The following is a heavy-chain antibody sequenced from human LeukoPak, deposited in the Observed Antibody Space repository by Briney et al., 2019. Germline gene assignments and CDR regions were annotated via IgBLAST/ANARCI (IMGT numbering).Heavy chain of an antibody. Sequence: PGRSLRLSCAASGFTFSSYGMHWVRQAPGKGLEWVAVIWYDGSNKYYADSVKGRFTISRDNSKNTLYLQMNSLRAEDTAVYYRAREDRGYSSSFIDYWGQGTLVTVSS. CDR2: IWYDGSNK. D-gene: IGHD6-13*01. V-gene: IGHV3-33*01. CDR1: GFTFSSYG. J-gene: IGHJ4*02. CDR3: AREDRGYSSSFIDY.